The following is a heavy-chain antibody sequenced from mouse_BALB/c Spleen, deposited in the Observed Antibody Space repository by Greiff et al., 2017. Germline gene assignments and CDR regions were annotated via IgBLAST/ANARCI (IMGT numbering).Heavy chain of an antibody. J-gene: IGHJ2*01. CDR2: IYPGNSDT. CDR3: TYGNYFDY. D-gene: IGHD2-1*01. V-gene: IGHV1-5*01. Sequence: VQLQQSGTVLARPGASVKMSCKASGYTFTSYWMHWVKQRPGQGLEWIGAIYPGNSDTSYNQKFKGKATLTADKSSSTAYMELSSLTSEDSAVYYCTYGNYFDYWGQGTTLTVSS. CDR1: GYTFTSYW.